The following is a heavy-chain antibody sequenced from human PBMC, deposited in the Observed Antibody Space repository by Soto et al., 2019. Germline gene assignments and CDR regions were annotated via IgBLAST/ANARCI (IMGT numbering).Heavy chain of an antibody. Sequence: PSEILSLTCTVSCGSISSYYWSWIRQPPGKGLEWIGYIYYSGSTNYNPSLKSRVTISVDTSKNQFSLKLSSVTAADTAVYYCARGERYCTNGVCYSRWFDPWGQGTLVTVSS. V-gene: IGHV4-59*01. CDR1: CGSISSYY. CDR3: ARGERYCTNGVCYSRWFDP. J-gene: IGHJ5*02. D-gene: IGHD2-8*01. CDR2: IYYSGST.